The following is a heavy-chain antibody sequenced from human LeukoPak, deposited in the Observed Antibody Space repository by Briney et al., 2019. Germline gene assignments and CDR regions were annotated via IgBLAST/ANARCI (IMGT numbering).Heavy chain of an antibody. D-gene: IGHD1-26*01. CDR2: ITSNSTYM. V-gene: IGHV3-21*01. CDR3: ARDPYSGSYGNYYYYYMDV. J-gene: IGHJ6*03. CDR1: GFTFNSYN. Sequence: GGSLRLSCAASGFTFNSYNMNWVRQAPGKGLEWVSSITSNSTYMYYADSVKGRFTISRDNARNSLYLQMNSLRAEDTAVYYCARDPYSGSYGNYYYYYMDVWGKGTTVTISS.